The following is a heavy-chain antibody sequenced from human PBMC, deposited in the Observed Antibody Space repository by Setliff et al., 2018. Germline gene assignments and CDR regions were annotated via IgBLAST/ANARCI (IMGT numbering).Heavy chain of an antibody. J-gene: IGHJ3*02. CDR1: GGTFSSYA. V-gene: IGHV1-69*05. CDR3: ARGGHYDYGGLSFDI. D-gene: IGHD4-17*01. Sequence: ASVKVSCKASGGTFSSYAISWVRQAPGQGLEWMGGIIPIFGTANYAQKFQGRVTITTDESTSTAYMELSSLRSEDTAVYYCARGGHYDYGGLSFDIWGQGTMVTVSS. CDR2: IIPIFGTA.